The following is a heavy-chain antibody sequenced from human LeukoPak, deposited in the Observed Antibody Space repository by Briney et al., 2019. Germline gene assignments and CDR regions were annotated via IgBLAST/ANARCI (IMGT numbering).Heavy chain of an antibody. J-gene: IGHJ4*02. V-gene: IGHV3-15*01. Sequence: GSLRLSCXASRFTFSNAWMNWARQASGKGLEWVRRIKSKVDGETTDYAAPVKGRFTISRDDSNNMVYLQMNSLKIEDTAVYYCAIDEPNYAPYDFDYWGQGTLVTVSS. CDR3: AIDEPNYAPYDFDY. CDR1: RFTFSNAW. CDR2: IKSKVDGETT. D-gene: IGHD4/OR15-4a*01.